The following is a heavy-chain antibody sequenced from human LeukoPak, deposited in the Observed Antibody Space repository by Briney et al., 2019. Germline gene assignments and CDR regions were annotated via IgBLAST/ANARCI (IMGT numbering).Heavy chain of an antibody. CDR3: ARDQGYCTTTSCYSIGGYFDY. J-gene: IGHJ4*02. CDR2: ISSSADNT. CDR1: GFTFSNYA. Sequence: PGGSLRLSCAASGFTFSNYAMSWVRQAPGRGLEWVSSISSSADNTYHADSVKGRFTISRDNSKNTVYLQMNSLRDEDTAVYYCARDQGYCTTTSCYSIGGYFDYWGQGTLVTVSS. D-gene: IGHD2-2*01. V-gene: IGHV3-23*01.